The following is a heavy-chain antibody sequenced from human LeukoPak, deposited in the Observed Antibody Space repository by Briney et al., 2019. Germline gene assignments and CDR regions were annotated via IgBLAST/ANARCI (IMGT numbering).Heavy chain of an antibody. Sequence: GGSLRLSCAASGFTFSDYYMSWIRQAPGRGLEWVSYISSSGSTIYYADSVKGRFTISRDNAKNSLYLQMNSLRAEDTAVYYCATHYGSGSLLCFDCWGQGTLVTVSS. CDR2: ISSSGSTI. J-gene: IGHJ4*02. CDR1: GFTFSDYY. CDR3: ATHYGSGSLLCFDC. D-gene: IGHD3-10*01. V-gene: IGHV3-11*04.